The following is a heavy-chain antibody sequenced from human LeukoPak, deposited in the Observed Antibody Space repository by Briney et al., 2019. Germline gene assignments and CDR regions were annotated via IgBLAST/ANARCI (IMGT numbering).Heavy chain of an antibody. CDR3: ARGQYYFDY. V-gene: IGHV4-30-2*01. J-gene: IGHJ4*02. D-gene: IGHD5-24*01. Sequence: SQTLSLTCAVSGGSISSGGYSWSWLRQPPGKGLEWIGYIYHSGSTYYNPSLKSRVTISVDRSKNQFPLKLSSVTAADTAVYYCARGQYYFDYWGQGTLVTVSS. CDR2: IYHSGST. CDR1: GGSISSGGYS.